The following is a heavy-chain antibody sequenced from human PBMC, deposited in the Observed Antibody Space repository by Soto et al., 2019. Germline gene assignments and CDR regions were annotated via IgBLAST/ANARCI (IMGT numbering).Heavy chain of an antibody. CDR2: ISAYNGNT. D-gene: IGHD1-1*01. CDR3: MSPLRATAGKTFYY. Sequence: ASVKVSFKASGYTFTSYGISWVRQAPGQELEWMGWISAYNGNTNYAQKLQGRVTMTTDTSTSTAYMELKSLTSDDTTVYYCMSPLRATAGKTFYYRGQGTLVTVSS. J-gene: IGHJ4*01. V-gene: IGHV1-18*01. CDR1: GYTFTSYG.